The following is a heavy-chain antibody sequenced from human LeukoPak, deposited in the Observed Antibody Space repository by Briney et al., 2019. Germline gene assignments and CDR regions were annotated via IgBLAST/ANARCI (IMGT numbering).Heavy chain of an antibody. J-gene: IGHJ4*02. D-gene: IGHD2-2*01. CDR1: GGSVSSGRYY. Sequence: PSETLSLTCTVSGGSVSSGRYYWSWIRQPPGKGLEWIGYYYYSGSTYYNPSLKSRVTISVDTSKNQFSLKLSSVTAADTAVYYCASYVRAGVPAANFDYWGQGTLVTVSS. V-gene: IGHV4-30-4*08. CDR3: ASYVRAGVPAANFDY. CDR2: YYYSGST.